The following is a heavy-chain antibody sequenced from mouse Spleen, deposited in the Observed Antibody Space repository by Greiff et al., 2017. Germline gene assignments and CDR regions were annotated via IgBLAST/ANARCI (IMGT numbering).Heavy chain of an antibody. CDR3: ARDDGTWGYFDY. V-gene: IGHV3-6*01. D-gene: IGHD2-3*01. CDR1: GYSITSGYY. Sequence: VQLKESGPGLVKPSQSLSLTCSVTGYSITSGYYWNWIRQFPGNKLEWMGYISYDGSNNYNPSLKNRISITRDTSKNQFFLKLNSVTTEDTATYYCARDDGTWGYFDYWGQGTTLTVSS. CDR2: ISYDGSN. J-gene: IGHJ2*01.